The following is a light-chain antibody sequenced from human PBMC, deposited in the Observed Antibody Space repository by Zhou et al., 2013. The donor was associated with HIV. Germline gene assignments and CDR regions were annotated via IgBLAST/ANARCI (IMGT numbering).Light chain of an antibody. Sequence: DIQMTQSPSSLSASVGDRVTITCRASQDIRDNLGWYQQKTGKAPKRLIYVASNLEAGVPSRFSASGSGTYFTFTIGSLQPEDFATYYCQQTYSVHVTFGAGT. J-gene: IGKJ4*01. CDR1: QDIRDN. CDR3: QQTYSVHVT. CDR2: VAS. V-gene: IGKV1-39*01.